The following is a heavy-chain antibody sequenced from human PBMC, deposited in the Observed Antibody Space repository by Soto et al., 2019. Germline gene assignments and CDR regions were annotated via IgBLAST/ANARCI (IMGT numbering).Heavy chain of an antibody. V-gene: IGHV1-18*01. CDR2: VGTANANT. D-gene: IGHD3-9*01. Sequence: ASVKVSCKTSGYTFTAYGLAWPRQAPGQRPEWLGWVGTANANTNYAEKFQGRVTMTSDRSTTTTYMELRSLRSDDTAVYYCARELNTDPTAYYSFAYWGQGTLVTVSS. J-gene: IGHJ4*02. CDR1: GYTFTAYG. CDR3: ARELNTDPTAYYSFAY.